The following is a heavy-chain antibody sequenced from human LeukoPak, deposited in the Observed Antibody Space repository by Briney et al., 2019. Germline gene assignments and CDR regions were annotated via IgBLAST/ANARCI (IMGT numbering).Heavy chain of an antibody. J-gene: IGHJ4*02. CDR3: ARVRAAAHLFDY. CDR2: INPSGGST. V-gene: IGHV1-46*01. CDR1: GYTFTSYY. Sequence: ASVKVSCKAPGYTFTSYYMHWVRQAPGQGLEWMGIINPSGGSTSYAQKFQGRVTMTRDTSTSTVYMELSSLRSEDTAVYYCARVRAAAHLFDYWGQGTLVTVSS. D-gene: IGHD6-13*01.